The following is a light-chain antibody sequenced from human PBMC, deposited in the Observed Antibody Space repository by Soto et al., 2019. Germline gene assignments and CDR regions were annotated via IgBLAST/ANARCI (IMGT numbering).Light chain of an antibody. CDR2: EVS. V-gene: IGLV2-14*01. CDR3: SSDRTGGPFV. J-gene: IGLJ1*01. CDR1: SSAVGGYNY. Sequence: QSALTQPASVSGSPGQSIAISCTGTSSAVGGYNYVSWYQQLPGKAPKLLISEVSNRPSGVSHRFSGSKSGNTASLTISGLQAEDEADYYCSSDRTGGPFVFGTGTKLTVL.